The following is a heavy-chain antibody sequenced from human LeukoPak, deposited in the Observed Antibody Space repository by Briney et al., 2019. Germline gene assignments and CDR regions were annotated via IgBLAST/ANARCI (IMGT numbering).Heavy chain of an antibody. CDR2: INSDGSST. V-gene: IGHV3-74*01. CDR3: AREITDYSGSFGDSAWFDP. D-gene: IGHD1-26*01. J-gene: IGHJ5*02. CDR1: GFTFSSYW. Sequence: PGGCLRLSCAASGFTFSSYWMHWVRQAPGKGLVWVSRINSDGSSTSYADSVKGRFTISRDNAKNTLYLQMNSLRAEDTAVYYCAREITDYSGSFGDSAWFDPWGQGTLVTVSS.